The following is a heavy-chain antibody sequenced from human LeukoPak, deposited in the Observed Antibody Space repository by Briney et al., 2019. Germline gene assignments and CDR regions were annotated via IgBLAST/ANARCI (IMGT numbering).Heavy chain of an antibody. CDR3: ARHTYSGYDLAY. D-gene: IGHD5-12*01. Sequence: PSETLSLTCAVSGYSISSGYFWGWIRQPPGKGLEWIGSISYSGSTYYNPSLKSRVTISVDTSKNQFSLKLTSVTAADTAVYYCARHTYSGYDLAYWGQGTLVTVSS. J-gene: IGHJ4*02. CDR1: GYSISSGYF. CDR2: ISYSGST. V-gene: IGHV4-38-2*01.